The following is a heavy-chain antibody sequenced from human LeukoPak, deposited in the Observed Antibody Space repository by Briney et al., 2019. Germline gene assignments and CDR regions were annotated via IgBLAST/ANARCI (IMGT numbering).Heavy chain of an antibody. CDR3: AREATGYGGGPLFDS. V-gene: IGHV3-74*01. Sequence: PGGSLRLSCAASGFTFSSHAMSWVRQAPGKGPVWVSHIRSDGSTTNYADSVKGRFTISRDNAKNTLFLQMDSLTAEDSAVYCCAREATGYGGGPLFDSWGQGTLVTVSS. CDR2: IRSDGSTT. D-gene: IGHD4-23*01. CDR1: GFTFSSHA. J-gene: IGHJ4*02.